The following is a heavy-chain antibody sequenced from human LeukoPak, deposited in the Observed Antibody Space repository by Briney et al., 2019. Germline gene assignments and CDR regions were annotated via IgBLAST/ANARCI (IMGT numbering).Heavy chain of an antibody. Sequence: GGSLRLSCAASGFDLEDYAIHWVRQVPGKGPEWVSGISWSSGAKAYADSVRGRFTISRDNAKNSLYLQMNSLRGEDTALYYCAKARLMAAPFYYYGMDVWGPGTTVTVSS. CDR2: ISWSSGAK. D-gene: IGHD5-24*01. CDR1: GFDLEDYA. J-gene: IGHJ6*02. CDR3: AKARLMAAPFYYYGMDV. V-gene: IGHV3-9*01.